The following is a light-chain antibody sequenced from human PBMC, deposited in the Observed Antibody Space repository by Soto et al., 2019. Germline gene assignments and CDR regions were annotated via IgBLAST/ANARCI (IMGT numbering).Light chain of an antibody. CDR2: AAS. Sequence: DIQMTQSPSSLSASVGDRVTITCRASQSIRNYLNWYQQKPGKAPKLLIYAASSLQSGVPSRFSGSGSGTDFTLTFSSLQPEDFATYYCQQSYSAPYTFCQGTKLEIK. J-gene: IGKJ2*01. CDR3: QQSYSAPYT. V-gene: IGKV1-39*01. CDR1: QSIRNY.